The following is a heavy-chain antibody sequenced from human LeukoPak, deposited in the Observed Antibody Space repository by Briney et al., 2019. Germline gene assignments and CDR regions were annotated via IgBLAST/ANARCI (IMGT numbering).Heavy chain of an antibody. V-gene: IGHV3-43*01. Sequence: GGSLRLSCAASGFTFDDFTMHWVRQPPGKGLEWVSFISRNGSNTYYADSVKGRFTISRDNSKKSLFLQMNSLTADDTALYYCAKGDAHNGCFDQWGQGTLVTVSA. D-gene: IGHD5-24*01. CDR3: AKGDAHNGCFDQ. J-gene: IGHJ4*02. CDR2: ISRNGSNT. CDR1: GFTFDDFT.